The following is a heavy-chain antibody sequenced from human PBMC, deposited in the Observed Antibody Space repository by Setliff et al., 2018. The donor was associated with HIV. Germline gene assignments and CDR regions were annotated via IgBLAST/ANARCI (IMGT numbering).Heavy chain of an antibody. CDR3: ARDAYDSSGYYYSLDY. CDR1: GFTFNTYT. J-gene: IGHJ4*02. V-gene: IGHV3-21*06. D-gene: IGHD3-22*01. CDR2: ITSSSKSA. Sequence: PGGSLRLSCAASGFTFNTYTMNWVRQAPGKGPEWVSSITSSSKSAYYADAVKGRFTISRDNAKNLLYLQMTNLTAEDTATYYCARDAYDSSGYYYSLDYWGQGTLVTVSS.